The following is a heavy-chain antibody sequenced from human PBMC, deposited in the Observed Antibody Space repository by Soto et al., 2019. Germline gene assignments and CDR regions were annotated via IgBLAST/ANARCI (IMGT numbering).Heavy chain of an antibody. Sequence: VGSLRLSCAASGFTFSSYGMHWVRQAPGKGLEWVAVISYDGSNKYYADSVKGRFTISRDNSKNTLYLQMNSLRAEDTAVYYCAKLAIAAAANDAFDIWGQGTMVTVSS. J-gene: IGHJ3*02. D-gene: IGHD6-13*01. V-gene: IGHV3-30*18. CDR3: AKLAIAAAANDAFDI. CDR1: GFTFSSYG. CDR2: ISYDGSNK.